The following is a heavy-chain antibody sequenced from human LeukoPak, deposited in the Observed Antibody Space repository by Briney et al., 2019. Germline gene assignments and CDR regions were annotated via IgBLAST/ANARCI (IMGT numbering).Heavy chain of an antibody. CDR2: INHSGST. J-gene: IGHJ4*02. CDR3: ARRKIVVVTRFDY. D-gene: IGHD3-22*01. V-gene: IGHV4-34*01. Sequence: PSETLSLTCAVYGGSFSGYYWSWIRQPPGKGLEWIGEINHSGSTNYNPSLKSRVTISVDTSKNQLSLTLSSVTAADTAVYYCARRKIVVVTRFDYWGQGTLVTVSS. CDR1: GGSFSGYY.